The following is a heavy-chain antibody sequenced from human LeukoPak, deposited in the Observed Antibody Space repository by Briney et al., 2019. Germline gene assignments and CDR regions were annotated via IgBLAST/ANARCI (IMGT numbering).Heavy chain of an antibody. D-gene: IGHD2-15*01. Sequence: GGSLRLSCTASGFTFGDYAMSWVRQAPGKGLEWVSAISGSGGSTYYADSVKGRFTISRDNSKNTLYLRMNSLRAEDTAVYYCAKPRGYCSGGSCYSAEYFQHWGLGTLVTVSS. CDR3: AKPRGYCSGGSCYSAEYFQH. CDR2: ISGSGGST. J-gene: IGHJ1*01. V-gene: IGHV3-23*01. CDR1: GFTFGDYA.